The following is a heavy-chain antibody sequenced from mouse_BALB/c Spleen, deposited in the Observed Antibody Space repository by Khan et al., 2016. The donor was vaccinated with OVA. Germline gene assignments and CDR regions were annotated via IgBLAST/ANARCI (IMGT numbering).Heavy chain of an antibody. D-gene: IGHD1-2*01. Sequence: EVKLLESGPGLVKPSQSLSLTCTVTGYSITSGYGWNWIRQFPGNKLEWMGYISYSGSTNYNPSLKSRISITRETSKNQFFLQLNSVTTEETATYYCARTARIKYWGQGTTLTVSS. CDR2: ISYSGST. J-gene: IGHJ2*01. V-gene: IGHV3-2*02. CDR3: ARTARIKY. CDR1: GYSITSGYG.